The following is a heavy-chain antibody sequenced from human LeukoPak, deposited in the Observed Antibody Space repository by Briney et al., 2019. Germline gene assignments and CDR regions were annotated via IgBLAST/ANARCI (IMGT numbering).Heavy chain of an antibody. Sequence: ASVKVPCKVSGYTLTELSMHWVRQAPGKGLEWMGGFDPEDGETIYAQKFQGRVTMTEDTSTDTAYMELSSLRSEDTAVYYCATGPSPTYYYGSGSFLNWFDPWGQGTLVTVSS. CDR2: FDPEDGET. V-gene: IGHV1-24*01. D-gene: IGHD3-10*01. J-gene: IGHJ5*02. CDR1: GYTLTELS. CDR3: ATGPSPTYYYGSGSFLNWFDP.